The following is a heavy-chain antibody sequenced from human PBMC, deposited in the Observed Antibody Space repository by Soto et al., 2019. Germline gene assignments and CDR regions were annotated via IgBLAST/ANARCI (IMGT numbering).Heavy chain of an antibody. J-gene: IGHJ6*02. V-gene: IGHV3-74*01. Sequence: EVQLVESGGGLVQPGGSLRLSCAASGFTFSSYWMHWVRQAPGKGLVWVSRINSDGSSTSYADSVKGRFTISRDNAKNTLYLQMNSLRAEDTAVYYCARAVVPAAMRSQDQYGMDVWGQGTTVTVSS. CDR3: ARAVVPAAMRSQDQYGMDV. CDR1: GFTFSSYW. CDR2: INSDGSST. D-gene: IGHD2-2*01.